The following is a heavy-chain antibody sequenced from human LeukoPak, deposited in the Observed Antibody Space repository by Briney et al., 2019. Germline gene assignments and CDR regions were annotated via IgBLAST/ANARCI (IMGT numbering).Heavy chain of an antibody. D-gene: IGHD1-26*01. V-gene: IGHV1-69*13. CDR3: ASDPGIVGATTILDY. CDR1: GYTFTGYY. CDR2: IIPIFGTA. Sequence: AASVKVSCKASGYTFTGYYMHWVRQAPGQGLEWMGGIIPIFGTANYAQKFQGRVTITADESTSTAYMELSSLRSEDTAVYYCASDPGIVGATTILDYWGQGTLVTVSS. J-gene: IGHJ4*02.